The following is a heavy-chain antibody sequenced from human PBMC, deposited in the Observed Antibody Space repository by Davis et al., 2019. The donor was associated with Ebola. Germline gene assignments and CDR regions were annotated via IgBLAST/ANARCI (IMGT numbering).Heavy chain of an antibody. CDR2: ISSRSPYT. CDR3: ASSRADFWTGSYTGFEY. D-gene: IGHD3/OR15-3a*01. V-gene: IGHV3-11*06. Sequence: PGGSLRLSCAASGFSFSDSYMNWIRQAPGKGPEWIGYISSRSPYTNYADSVKGRFTISRDNAKRSLYLHLNSLRAEDTALYYCASSRADFWTGSYTGFEYWGQGTLVTVSS. J-gene: IGHJ4*02. CDR1: GFSFSDSY.